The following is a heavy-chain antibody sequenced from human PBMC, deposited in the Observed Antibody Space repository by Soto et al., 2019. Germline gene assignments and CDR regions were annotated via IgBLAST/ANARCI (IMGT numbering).Heavy chain of an antibody. CDR3: ARGYDILTGPLDY. CDR2: IYYSGST. CDR1: CGYITNRSVF. V-gene: IGHV4-39*01. J-gene: IGHJ4*02. Sequence: AVDPLCLTCXVFCGYITNRSVFWGWINQPPGKGLEWIGTIYYSGSTYYNPSLKSRVTVSVDTSKSQFSLNLNSVTAADTAVYYCARGYDILTGPLDYWGPGTLVTVSS. D-gene: IGHD3-9*01.